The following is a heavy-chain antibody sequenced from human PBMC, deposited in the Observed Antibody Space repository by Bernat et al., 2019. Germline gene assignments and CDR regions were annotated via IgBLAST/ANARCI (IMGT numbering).Heavy chain of an antibody. CDR1: GGSISSSSYY. Sequence: QLQLQESGPGLVKPSETLSLTCTVSGGSISSSSYYWGWIRQPPGKGLEWIGSTYYSGSTYYNPSLKSRVTISVDTSKNQFSLKLSSVTAADTAVYYCARLREDSHYYYMDVWGKGTTVTVSS. V-gene: IGHV4-39*01. J-gene: IGHJ6*03. CDR3: ARLREDSHYYYMDV. CDR2: TYYSGST. D-gene: IGHD1-26*01.